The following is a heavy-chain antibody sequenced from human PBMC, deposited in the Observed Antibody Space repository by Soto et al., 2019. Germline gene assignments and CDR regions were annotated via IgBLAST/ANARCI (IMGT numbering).Heavy chain of an antibody. J-gene: IGHJ6*02. Sequence: GESLTISCTGVGDSFSRYWIGWVRQMPGKGLEWMGIIYPGGGDTRYSPSFQGQVTISADKSISTAYLQWSSLKASDTAMYYCATTRDNWNYFGMDVWGQGTTVTVSS. CDR3: ATTRDNWNYFGMDV. CDR1: GDSFSRYW. V-gene: IGHV5-51*01. D-gene: IGHD1-20*01. CDR2: IYPGGGDT.